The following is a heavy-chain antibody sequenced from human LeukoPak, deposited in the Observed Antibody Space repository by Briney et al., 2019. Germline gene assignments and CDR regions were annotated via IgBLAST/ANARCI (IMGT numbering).Heavy chain of an antibody. V-gene: IGHV2-5*02. J-gene: IGHJ5*02. D-gene: IGHD6-13*01. CDR2: IYSDDRE. CDR3: AHRRPPAPAGKDWFDP. Sequence: VSGPTLVKPTQTLTLTCTFSGFSLTTSGVGVGWFRQPPGKALEWLAIIYSDDREFYSPSLNSRLTITKDTSNNQVVLTMTNMEPVDTATYYCAHRRPPAPAGKDWFDPWGQGTLVSVSS. CDR1: GFSLTTSGVG.